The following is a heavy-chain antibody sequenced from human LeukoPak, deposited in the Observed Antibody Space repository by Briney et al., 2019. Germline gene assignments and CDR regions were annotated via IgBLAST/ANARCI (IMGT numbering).Heavy chain of an antibody. CDR2: ISGSGGST. CDR3: ARSIVVVVAPTAYFDY. J-gene: IGHJ4*02. V-gene: IGHV3-23*01. CDR1: GFTFSSYA. Sequence: GGSLRLSCAASGFTFSSYAMSWVRQAPGKGLEWVSAISGSGGSTYYADSVKGRFTISRDNSKNTLYLQMNSLRSEDTAVYYCARSIVVVVAPTAYFDYWGQGTLVTVSS. D-gene: IGHD2-15*01.